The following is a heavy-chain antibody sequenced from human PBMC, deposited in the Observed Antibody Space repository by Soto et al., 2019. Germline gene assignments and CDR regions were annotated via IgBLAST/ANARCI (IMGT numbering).Heavy chain of an antibody. J-gene: IGHJ4*02. Sequence: EVQLVESGGGLVQPGGSLRLSCAASGFTFNSYSMNWVRQAPGKGLEWVSYISSSSSTKYYADSVKGRVTISRDNAKNSLYLQMNSLRDEDTAVYYCARAGYYGSGILLWGQGTLVTVSS. D-gene: IGHD3-10*01. CDR2: ISSSSSTK. V-gene: IGHV3-48*02. CDR1: GFTFNSYS. CDR3: ARAGYYGSGILL.